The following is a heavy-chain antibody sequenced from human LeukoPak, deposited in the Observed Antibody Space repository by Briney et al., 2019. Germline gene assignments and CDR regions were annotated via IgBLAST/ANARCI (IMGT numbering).Heavy chain of an antibody. D-gene: IGHD3-10*01. V-gene: IGHV3-53*01. CDR3: ARVEFTMVRGVNLNWFDP. J-gene: IGHJ5*02. Sequence: PGGSLRLSCAASGFTVSSNYMSWVRQAPGKGLEWVSVIYSGGSTYYADSVKGRFTISRDNSKNTLYLQMNSLRAEDTAVYYCARVEFTMVRGVNLNWFDPWGQGTLVTVSS. CDR2: IYSGGST. CDR1: GFTVSSNY.